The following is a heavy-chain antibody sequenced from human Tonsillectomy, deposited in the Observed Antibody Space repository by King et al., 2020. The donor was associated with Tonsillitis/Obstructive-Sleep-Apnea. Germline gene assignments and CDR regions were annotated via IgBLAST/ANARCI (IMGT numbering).Heavy chain of an antibody. J-gene: IGHJ3*02. V-gene: IGHV3-23*04. Sequence: VQLVESGGGLVQPGGSLRLSCAASGFTFSSCAMSWVRQAPGKGLEWVSAISGSGGSTYYADAVKGRLTISRANSKNTLYLQMNSLRAEDTAVYYWSKDPQDIVVVPAAIPLDGFDIWGQGTMVTVSS. CDR1: GFTFSSCA. CDR3: SKDPQDIVVVPAAIPLDGFDI. D-gene: IGHD2-2*02. CDR2: ISGSGGST.